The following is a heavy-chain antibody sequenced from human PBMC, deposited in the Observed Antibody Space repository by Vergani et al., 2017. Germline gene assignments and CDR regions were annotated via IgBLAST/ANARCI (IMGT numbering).Heavy chain of an antibody. Sequence: EVQLVESGGGLVQPGGSLRLSCAASGFTFSSYWMSWVRQAPGKGLEWVANIKQDGIEKYYVDSVKGRFTISRDNAKNSLYLQMNSLRAEDTAVYYCARDLRSIAARPGYYYYYMDVWGKGTTVTVSS. V-gene: IGHV3-7*01. D-gene: IGHD6-6*01. CDR2: IKQDGIEK. J-gene: IGHJ6*03. CDR1: GFTFSSYW. CDR3: ARDLRSIAARPGYYYYYMDV.